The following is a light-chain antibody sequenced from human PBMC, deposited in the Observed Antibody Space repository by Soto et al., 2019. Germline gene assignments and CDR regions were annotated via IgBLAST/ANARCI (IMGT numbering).Light chain of an antibody. CDR3: SLYTSSRAYV. Sequence: QSALTQPASVSGSPGQSITISCTGTSSDVGGYNYVSWYQQQSGKAPKLMIHEVSNRPSGVSNRFSGSKSGNTASLTISGLQAEDEAHYYCSLYTSSRAYVFGIGTKVTVL. V-gene: IGLV2-14*01. CDR2: EVS. CDR1: SSDVGGYNY. J-gene: IGLJ1*01.